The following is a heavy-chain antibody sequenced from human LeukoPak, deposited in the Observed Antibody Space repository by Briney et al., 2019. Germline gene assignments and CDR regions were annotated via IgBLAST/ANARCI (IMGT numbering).Heavy chain of an antibody. CDR2: ISSSSSYI. V-gene: IGHV3-21*01. J-gene: IGHJ3*02. D-gene: IGHD2-2*01. Sequence: PGGSLRLSCAASGFTFSSYSMNWVRQAPGKGLEWVSSISSSSSYIYYADSVKGRFTISRDNAKNSLYLQMNSLRAEDTAVYYGARAREWCSSTSCYDDAFDIWGQGTMVTVSS. CDR3: ARAREWCSSTSCYDDAFDI. CDR1: GFTFSSYS.